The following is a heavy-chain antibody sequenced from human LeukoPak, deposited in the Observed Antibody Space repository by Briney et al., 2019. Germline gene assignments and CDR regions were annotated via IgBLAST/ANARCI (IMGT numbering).Heavy chain of an antibody. V-gene: IGHV4-34*01. CDR2: INHTGRT. CDR3: ARGSSTAYV. Sequence: EWIGEINHTGRTNYNPALKSRVIISVDTFKNQFSLKLKSVTAADTAIYFCARGSSTAYVWGQGTLVAVSS. D-gene: IGHD6-13*01. J-gene: IGHJ4*02.